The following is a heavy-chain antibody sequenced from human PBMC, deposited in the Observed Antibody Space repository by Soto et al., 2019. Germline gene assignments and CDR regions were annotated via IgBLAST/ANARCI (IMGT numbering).Heavy chain of an antibody. J-gene: IGHJ6*02. CDR2: ISRSGSLN. CDR3: ARDLEYSSSWYYYYGLDV. D-gene: IGHD6-6*01. Sequence: AASGFSFSDYSMNWVRQAPGKGLEWLSYISRSGSLNYYADSVKGRFTISRDNAKNSLCLEMNSVRDEDTAMYYCARDLEYSSSWYYYYGLDVWGHGTTVTVSS. CDR1: GFSFSDYS. V-gene: IGHV3-48*02.